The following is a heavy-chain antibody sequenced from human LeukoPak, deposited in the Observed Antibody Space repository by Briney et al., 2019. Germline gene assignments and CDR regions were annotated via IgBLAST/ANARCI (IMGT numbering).Heavy chain of an antibody. Sequence: SETLSLTCAVYGGSFSGYYWSWIRQPPGKGLEWIGYIYYSGSTNYNPSLKSRVTISVDTSKNQFSLKLSSVTAAVTAVYYCARDRGGVFYYGMDVWGQGTTVTVSS. J-gene: IGHJ6*02. D-gene: IGHD3-16*01. CDR2: IYYSGST. CDR3: ARDRGGVFYYGMDV. V-gene: IGHV4-59*01. CDR1: GGSFSGYY.